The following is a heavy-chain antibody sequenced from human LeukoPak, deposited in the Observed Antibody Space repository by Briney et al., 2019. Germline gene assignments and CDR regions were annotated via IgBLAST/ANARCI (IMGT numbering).Heavy chain of an antibody. V-gene: IGHV3-30-3*01. CDR1: GFTFSSYA. Sequence: GGSLRLSCAASGFTFSSYAMHWVRQAPGKGLEWVAVISYDGSNKYYADSVKGRFTISRDNSKNTLYLQMNSLRAEDTALYYCAYSGYCSITSCYDGGHWGQGTLVTVSS. CDR2: ISYDGSNK. J-gene: IGHJ4*02. D-gene: IGHD2-2*01. CDR3: AYSGYCSITSCYDGGH.